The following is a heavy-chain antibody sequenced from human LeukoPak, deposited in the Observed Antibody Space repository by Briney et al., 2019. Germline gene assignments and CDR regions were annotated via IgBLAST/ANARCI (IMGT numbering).Heavy chain of an antibody. V-gene: IGHV4-4*07. D-gene: IGHD3-10*01. Sequence: SDPLSLTCTVSGAPDNFYYLSWIRHSTGRGLGRIGRIYTRGNTVYNPSRKSRVTLSEDTSRNHFSRMLSSGTAAATAVYYWAKESRLGGASGTHHFDYCGQG. CDR3: AKESRLGGASGTHHFDY. CDR1: GAPDNFYY. CDR2: IYTRGNT. J-gene: IGHJ4*02.